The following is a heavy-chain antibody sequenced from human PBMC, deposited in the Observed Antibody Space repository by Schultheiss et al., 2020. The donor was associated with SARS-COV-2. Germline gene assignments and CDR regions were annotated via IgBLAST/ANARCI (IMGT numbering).Heavy chain of an antibody. CDR3: ARARLGADYYYYYMDV. CDR2: IYYSGST. J-gene: IGHJ6*03. Sequence: SQTLSLTCTVSGGSISSGGYYWSWIRQHPGKGLEWIGYIYYSGSTYYNPSLKSRVTISVDTSKNQFSLKLSSVTAADTAVYYCARARLGADYYYYYMDVWGKGTTVTVSS. V-gene: IGHV4-31*03. CDR1: GGSISSGGYY.